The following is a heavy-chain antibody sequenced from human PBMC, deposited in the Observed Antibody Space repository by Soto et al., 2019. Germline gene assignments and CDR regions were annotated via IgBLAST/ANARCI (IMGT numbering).Heavy chain of an antibody. CDR2: IIPIFGTA. Sequence: QVQLVQSGAEVKKPGSSVKVSCKASGGTFSSYAISWVRQAPGQGLEWMGGIIPIFGTANYARKFQGRVTIPADESTSTASMELSSLRSEDAAVYYCATITIFGVVTSNYYYYYGMDVWGQGTTVTVSS. D-gene: IGHD3-3*01. V-gene: IGHV1-69*01. CDR3: ATITIFGVVTSNYYYYYGMDV. J-gene: IGHJ6*02. CDR1: GGTFSSYA.